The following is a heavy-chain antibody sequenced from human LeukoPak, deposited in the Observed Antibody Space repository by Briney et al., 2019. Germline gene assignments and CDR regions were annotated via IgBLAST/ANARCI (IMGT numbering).Heavy chain of an antibody. CDR2: ISYDGSNK. CDR3: AKDFRGYSGYLYYYYYMDV. Sequence: GGSLRLSCAASGFTFGSYGMHWVRQAPGKGLEWVAIISYDGSNKYYADSVKGRFTTSRDNSKNTLYLQMNSLRAEDTAVYYCAKDFRGYSGYLYYYYYMDVWGKGTTVTISS. V-gene: IGHV3-30*18. CDR1: GFTFGSYG. D-gene: IGHD5-12*01. J-gene: IGHJ6*03.